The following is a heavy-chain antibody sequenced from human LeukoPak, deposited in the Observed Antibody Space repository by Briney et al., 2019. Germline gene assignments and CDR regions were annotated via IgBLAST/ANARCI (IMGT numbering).Heavy chain of an antibody. D-gene: IGHD2-15*01. CDR1: GFSFRSYW. V-gene: IGHV3-74*01. Sequence: PGGSLRLSCAASGFSFRSYWMHWVRQAPGKGLVWVSDIDSDGTTTRYADSVKGRFTISRDNANNKLYLQMNSLRAKDTAVYYCARANGPPIDWGQGTLVTVSS. J-gene: IGHJ4*02. CDR3: ARANGPPID. CDR2: IDSDGTTT.